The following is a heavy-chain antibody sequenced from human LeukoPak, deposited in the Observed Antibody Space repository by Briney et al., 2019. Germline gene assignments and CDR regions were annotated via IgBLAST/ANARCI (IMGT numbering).Heavy chain of an antibody. CDR1: GYSFTSYA. Sequence: ASVKVSCKASGYSFTSYAFKSVRQATGQGLEWMGWMNPNSGSTGYAQKFQGRVTITRNTSISTAYMELSGLRSEDTAVYYCARGRSTRDPYYFEYWGEGTLVTVSS. CDR3: ARGRSTRDPYYFEY. V-gene: IGHV1-8*03. CDR2: MNPNSGST. J-gene: IGHJ4*02.